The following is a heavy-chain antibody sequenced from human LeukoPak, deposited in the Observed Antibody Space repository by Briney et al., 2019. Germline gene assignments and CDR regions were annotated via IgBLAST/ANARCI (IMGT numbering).Heavy chain of an antibody. V-gene: IGHV4-34*01. CDR2: INHSGST. CDR1: GGSFSGYY. Sequence: SETLSLTCAVYGGSFSGYYWSWIRQPPGKGLEWIGEINHSGSTNYNPSLESRVTISVDTSKNQFSLKLSSVTAADTAVYYCARAQIAVPHAFDIWGQGTMVTVSS. J-gene: IGHJ3*02. D-gene: IGHD6-19*01. CDR3: ARAQIAVPHAFDI.